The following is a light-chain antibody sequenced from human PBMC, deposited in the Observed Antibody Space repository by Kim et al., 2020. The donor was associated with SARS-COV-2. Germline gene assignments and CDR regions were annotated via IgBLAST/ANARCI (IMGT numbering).Light chain of an antibody. Sequence: SVSPGQTATITCSGDVLAQKYVRWFQQKPGQAPVVVIYKDSERPSGIPDRFSGSSSGTTVTLTISGAQVEDEADYYCYSAADNNLQFGGGTQLTVL. CDR1: VLAQKY. V-gene: IGLV3-27*01. CDR3: YSAADNNLQ. CDR2: KDS. J-gene: IGLJ3*02.